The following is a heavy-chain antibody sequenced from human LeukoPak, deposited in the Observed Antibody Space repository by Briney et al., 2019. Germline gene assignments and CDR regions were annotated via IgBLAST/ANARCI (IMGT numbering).Heavy chain of an antibody. CDR1: GGSFSGYY. Sequence: PSETLSLTCAVYGGSFSGYYWSWIRQPPGKGLEWIGEINHSGSTNYNPSLKSRVTISVDTSKNQFSLKLSSVTAADTAVYYCARAGGYSYGTLDYWGQGTLVTVSS. V-gene: IGHV4-34*01. J-gene: IGHJ4*02. D-gene: IGHD5-18*01. CDR3: ARAGGYSYGTLDY. CDR2: INHSGST.